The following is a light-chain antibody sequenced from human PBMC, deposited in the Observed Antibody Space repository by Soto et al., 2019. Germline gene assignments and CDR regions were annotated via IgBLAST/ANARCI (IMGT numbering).Light chain of an antibody. CDR1: QSVVYSSKKKSY. J-gene: IGKJ1*01. CDR3: QQYNRFWT. V-gene: IGKV4-1*01. CDR2: WAS. Sequence: DIVLTQSPDPLSVSLVERATSNCKSRQSVVYSSKKKSYLSWCQQRPGQAPKLLMYWASTRESGVRDRFSGSRSGRDFTLTISSRQADDFATDYCQQYNRFWTFGQGTKVDI.